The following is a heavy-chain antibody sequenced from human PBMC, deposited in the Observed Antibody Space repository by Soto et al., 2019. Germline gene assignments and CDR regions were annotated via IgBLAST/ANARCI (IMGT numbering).Heavy chain of an antibody. Sequence: PGGSLRLSCAASGFTFSSYAMSWVRQTPGKGLEWVSVISGGGGTTYYADSVKVRFTISRDNSKNTLFLQVSSLRAEDTAVYYCAHLHPYNNNWYRGPYYWGQGTLVTVYS. V-gene: IGHV3-23*01. J-gene: IGHJ4*02. CDR3: AHLHPYNNNWYRGPYY. CDR2: ISGGGGTT. D-gene: IGHD6-13*01. CDR1: GFTFSSYA.